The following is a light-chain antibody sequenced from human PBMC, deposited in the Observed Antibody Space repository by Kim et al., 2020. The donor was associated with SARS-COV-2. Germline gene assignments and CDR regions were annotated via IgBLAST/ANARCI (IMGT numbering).Light chain of an antibody. CDR1: NIGSEN. Sequence: SYELTQPLSVSVALGQTARITCGGNNIGSENVHWYQQKPGQAPVLVIYRDTNRPSGIPERFSGSNSGNTATLTTTRAQAGDEADYYCQVWDSSAGVFGGGTQLTVL. CDR3: QVWDSSAGV. J-gene: IGLJ3*02. V-gene: IGLV3-9*01. CDR2: RDT.